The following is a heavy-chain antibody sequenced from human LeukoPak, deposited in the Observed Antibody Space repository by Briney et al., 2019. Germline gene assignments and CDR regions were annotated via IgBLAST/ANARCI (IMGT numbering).Heavy chain of an antibody. Sequence: GGSLRLSCAASGFTFSGSAMHWVRQASGKGLEWVGRIRGKANSYATAYAASVKGRFTFSRDDSKNTAYLQMNSLETEDTAVYYCTRRSSSGDDYWGQGTLVTVSS. CDR1: GFTFSGSA. J-gene: IGHJ4*02. V-gene: IGHV3-73*01. CDR2: IRGKANSYAT. D-gene: IGHD6-6*01. CDR3: TRRSSSGDDY.